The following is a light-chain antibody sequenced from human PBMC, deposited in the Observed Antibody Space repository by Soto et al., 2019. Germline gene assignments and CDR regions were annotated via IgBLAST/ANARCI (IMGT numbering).Light chain of an antibody. V-gene: IGKV1-5*01. CDR1: QSISSW. Sequence: DIQMTQSPSTLSASVGDRVTITCRASQSISSWLAWYQQKPGKAPKLLIYDASSLESGVPSRFGGSGSGTEFTLTISSLQPDDFATYYCQQYSSYSLTFGGGTKVEI. J-gene: IGKJ4*01. CDR3: QQYSSYSLT. CDR2: DAS.